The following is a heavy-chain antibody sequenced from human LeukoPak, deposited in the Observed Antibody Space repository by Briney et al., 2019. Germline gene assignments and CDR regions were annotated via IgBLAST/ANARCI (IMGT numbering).Heavy chain of an antibody. Sequence: SETLSLTCAVYGGSFSGYYWSWIRQLPGKGLEWIGEINHSGSTNYNPSLKSRVTISVDTSKNQFSLKLSSVTAADTAVCYCARAKTGLGDIVVVPAGYAFDIWGQGTMVTVSS. V-gene: IGHV4-34*01. CDR2: INHSGST. D-gene: IGHD2-2*01. CDR3: ARAKTGLGDIVVVPAGYAFDI. CDR1: GGSFSGYY. J-gene: IGHJ3*02.